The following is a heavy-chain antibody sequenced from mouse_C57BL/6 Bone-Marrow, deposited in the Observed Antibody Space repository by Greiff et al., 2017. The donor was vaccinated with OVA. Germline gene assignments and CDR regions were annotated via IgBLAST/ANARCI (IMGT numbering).Heavy chain of an antibody. CDR2: IYPGDGDT. Sequence: QVQLQQSGPELVKPGASVKISCKASGYAFSSSWMNWVKQRPGKGPEWIGRIYPGDGDTNYNGKFKGKATLTADKSSSTAYMQLSSLTSEDSAVYVCARWGLLLYFDVWGTGTTVTVSS. CDR3: ARWGLLLYFDV. J-gene: IGHJ1*03. D-gene: IGHD2-3*01. CDR1: GYAFSSSW. V-gene: IGHV1-82*01.